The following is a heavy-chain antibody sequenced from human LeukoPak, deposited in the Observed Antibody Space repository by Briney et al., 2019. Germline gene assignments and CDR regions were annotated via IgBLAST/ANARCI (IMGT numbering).Heavy chain of an antibody. CDR3: ARFVSGYYDSSGHYYYYYYMDV. CDR1: GGSISSYY. V-gene: IGHV4-4*07. J-gene: IGHJ6*03. Sequence: SETLSLTCTVSGGSISSYYWSWIRQPAGKGLEWIGRIYTSGSTNYNPSLKSRVTISVDTSKNQFSLKLSSVTAADTAVYYCARFVSGYYDSSGHYYYYYYMDVWGKGTTVTVSS. D-gene: IGHD3-22*01. CDR2: IYTSGST.